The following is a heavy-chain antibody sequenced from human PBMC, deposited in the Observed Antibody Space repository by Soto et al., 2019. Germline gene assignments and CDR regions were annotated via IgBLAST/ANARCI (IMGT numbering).Heavy chain of an antibody. CDR1: GGTFSSYA. J-gene: IGHJ4*02. CDR3: ARDLDCSGGSCSDY. CDR2: IIPIFGTA. Sequence: QVQLVQSGAEVKKPGSSVKVSCKASGGTFSSYAISWVRQAPGQGLEWMGGIIPIFGTANYAKKFQGRVTITADESTRTAYMELSSLRSEDTAVYYCARDLDCSGGSCSDYWGQGTLVTVSS. D-gene: IGHD2-15*01. V-gene: IGHV1-69*01.